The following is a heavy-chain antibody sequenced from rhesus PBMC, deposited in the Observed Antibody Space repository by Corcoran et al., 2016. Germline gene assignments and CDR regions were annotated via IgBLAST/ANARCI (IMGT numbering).Heavy chain of an antibody. D-gene: IGHD3-16*01. CDR1: GGSISGYF. J-gene: IGHJ4*01. CDR3: ARVGSYYPNFDF. V-gene: IGHV4-165*02. CDR2: LGGSKGNT. Sequence: QVQLQESGPGLVKPSETLSLTCAVSGGSISGYFWNWIRQHTGKGLVWIGYLGGSKGNTFYNSTLNRRCTISTETAKNHVSLKLISVTAADTAVYYCARVGSYYPNFDFWGQGVLVTVSS.